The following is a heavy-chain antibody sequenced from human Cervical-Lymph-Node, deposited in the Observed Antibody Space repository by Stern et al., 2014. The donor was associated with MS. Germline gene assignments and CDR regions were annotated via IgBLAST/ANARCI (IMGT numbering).Heavy chain of an antibody. Sequence: VQLVESGGGVVQPGRSLRLSCAASGFTFSSYGIHWVRQTPGQGLEWVAVIWYVGSNKYYADSVQGRFTISRDNSENTAYLQMNSLGVEDTAVYYCAKGDSSSPLEYWGQGTLVTVSS. CDR2: IWYVGSNK. V-gene: IGHV3-33*06. CDR1: GFTFSSYG. D-gene: IGHD6-6*01. CDR3: AKGDSSSPLEY. J-gene: IGHJ4*02.